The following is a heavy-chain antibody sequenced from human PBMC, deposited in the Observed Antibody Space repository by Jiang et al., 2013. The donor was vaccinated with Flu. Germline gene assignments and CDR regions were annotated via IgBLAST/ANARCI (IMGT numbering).Heavy chain of an antibody. Sequence: GLVKPSETLSLTCTVSGGSISSYYWSWIRQPPGKGLEWIGYIYYSGSTNYNPSLKSRVTISVDTSKNQFSLKLSSVTAADTAVYYCARTETGYDFWSGSRYYFDYWGQGTLVTVSS. D-gene: IGHD3-3*01. CDR1: GGSISSYY. CDR2: IYYSGST. V-gene: IGHV4-59*08. J-gene: IGHJ4*02. CDR3: ARTETGYDFWSGSRYYFDY.